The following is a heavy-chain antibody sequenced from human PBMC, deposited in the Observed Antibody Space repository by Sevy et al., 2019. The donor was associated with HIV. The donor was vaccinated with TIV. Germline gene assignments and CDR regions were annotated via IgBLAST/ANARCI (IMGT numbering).Heavy chain of an antibody. V-gene: IGHV3-43D*04. Sequence: GGSLRLSCAASGFTFADYAMHWVRQAPGKGLEWVSLISWDGGSTYYADSVKGRFTISRDNSKNSLYLQMNSLRAEDTALYYCAKDMNRTFDIWGQGTMVTVSS. CDR3: AKDMNRTFDI. J-gene: IGHJ3*02. CDR2: ISWDGGST. CDR1: GFTFADYA.